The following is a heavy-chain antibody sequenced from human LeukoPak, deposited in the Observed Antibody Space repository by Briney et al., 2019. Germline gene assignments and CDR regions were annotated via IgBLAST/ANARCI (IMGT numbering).Heavy chain of an antibody. CDR1: GFTFSSYA. CDR2: ISGSGGST. J-gene: IGHJ4*02. CDR3: AKDRSRYYDSVEAVGYFDY. Sequence: GGSLRLSCAASGFTFSSYAMSWVRQAPGKGLEWVSAISGSGGSTYYADSMKGRFTISRDNSKNTMYLQMNSLRAEDTAVYYCAKDRSRYYDSVEAVGYFDYWGQGTLVTVSS. D-gene: IGHD3-10*01. V-gene: IGHV3-23*01.